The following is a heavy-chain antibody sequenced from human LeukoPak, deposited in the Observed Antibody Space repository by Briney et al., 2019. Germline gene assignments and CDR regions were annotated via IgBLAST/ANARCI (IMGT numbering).Heavy chain of an antibody. D-gene: IGHD7-27*01. CDR2: INHSGST. CDR1: GGSFRGYY. Sequence: SETLSLTCAVYGGSFRGYYWSGILQPPGKGLEWIGEINHSGSTNYNPSLKSRVTISVDTSKNQFSLKLISVTAADTAVYYCASRKLGNDYWGQGTLVTVSS. CDR3: ASRKLGNDY. V-gene: IGHV4-34*01. J-gene: IGHJ4*02.